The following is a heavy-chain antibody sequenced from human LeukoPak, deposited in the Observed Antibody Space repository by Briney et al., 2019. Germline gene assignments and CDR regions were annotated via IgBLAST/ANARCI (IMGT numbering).Heavy chain of an antibody. Sequence: GGSLRLSCAASGFTFSSYAMSWGLDAPGKGVEWGSAISGSGGRTYYADSGKGGLTISVDNSNNTHYLHMNSLRAEDTAVYYRAKESRYQLPPSGRGYYMDVWGKGTTVTVSS. J-gene: IGHJ6*03. CDR2: ISGSGGRT. CDR1: GFTFSSYA. D-gene: IGHD2-2*01. CDR3: AKESRYQLPPSGRGYYMDV. V-gene: IGHV3-23*01.